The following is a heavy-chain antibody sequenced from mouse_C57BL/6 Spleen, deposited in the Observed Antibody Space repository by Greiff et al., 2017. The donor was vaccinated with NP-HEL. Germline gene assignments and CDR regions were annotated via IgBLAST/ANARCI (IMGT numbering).Heavy chain of an antibody. J-gene: IGHJ3*01. D-gene: IGHD2-3*01. CDR1: GYSITSGYD. CDR2: ISYSGST. V-gene: IGHV3-1*01. Sequence: EVQGVESGPGMVKPSQSLSLTCTVTGYSITSGYDWHWIRHFPGNKLEWMGYISYSGSTNYNPSLKSRISITHDTSKNHFFLKLNSVTTEDTATYYCAEGYSWFAYWGQGTLVTVSA. CDR3: AEGYSWFAY.